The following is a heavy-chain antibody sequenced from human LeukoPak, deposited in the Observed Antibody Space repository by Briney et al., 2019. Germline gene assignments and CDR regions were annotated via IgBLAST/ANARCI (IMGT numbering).Heavy chain of an antibody. CDR1: GFTFTSYS. Sequence: PGGSLRLSCAASGFTFTSYSMNWVRQAPGKGLEWVSTISGGGGSTYYADSVKGRFTISRDNSKNTLYLQVNSLRAEDTAVYYCASSTVTPNWGQGTLVTVSS. CDR2: ISGGGGST. V-gene: IGHV3-23*01. J-gene: IGHJ4*02. D-gene: IGHD4-17*01. CDR3: ASSTVTPN.